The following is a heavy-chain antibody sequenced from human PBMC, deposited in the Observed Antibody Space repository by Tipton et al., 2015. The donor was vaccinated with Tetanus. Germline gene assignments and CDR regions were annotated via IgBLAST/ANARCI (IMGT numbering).Heavy chain of an antibody. J-gene: IGHJ6*02. V-gene: IGHV3-33*01. CDR2: IWYDGSNK. Sequence: SLRLSCAASGFTFSSYGMHWVRQAPGKGLEWVAVIWYDGSNKYYADSVKGRFTISRDNSKNTLYLQMNSLRAEDTAVYYCARDTVSAVAGTGDYYYGMDVWGQGTTVTVSS. D-gene: IGHD6-19*01. CDR3: ARDTVSAVAGTGDYYYGMDV. CDR1: GFTFSSYG.